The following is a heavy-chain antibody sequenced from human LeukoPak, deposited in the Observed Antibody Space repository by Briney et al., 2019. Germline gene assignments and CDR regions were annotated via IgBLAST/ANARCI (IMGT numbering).Heavy chain of an antibody. V-gene: IGHV3-23*01. CDR2: ISGVNT. CDR1: GFAFSNYA. J-gene: IGHJ4*02. Sequence: GGSLRLSCSTSGFAFSNYAMSWFRQAPGKGLEWVSGISGVNTYYADSVKGRFTISRDNSKNVLYLQMSRLRAEDTAVYYCAKDICTSPRCLLYSDSWGQGNLVTVSS. D-gene: IGHD2-8*01. CDR3: AKDICTSPRCLLYSDS.